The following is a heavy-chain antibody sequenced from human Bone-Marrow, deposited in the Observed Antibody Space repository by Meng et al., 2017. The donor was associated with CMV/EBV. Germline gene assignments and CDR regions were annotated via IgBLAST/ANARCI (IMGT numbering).Heavy chain of an antibody. CDR1: GFTFDDYA. D-gene: IGHD2-2*01. CDR3: AKRSPAAIGDV. V-gene: IGHV3-23*03. J-gene: IGHJ6*02. CDR2: IYSGGSAT. Sequence: GESLKISCAASGFTFDDYAMHWVRQAPGKGLEWVSVIYSGGSATYYADSVKGRFTISRDNSKNTLYLQMNSLRAEDTAVYYCAKRSPAAIGDVWGQGTTVTVSS.